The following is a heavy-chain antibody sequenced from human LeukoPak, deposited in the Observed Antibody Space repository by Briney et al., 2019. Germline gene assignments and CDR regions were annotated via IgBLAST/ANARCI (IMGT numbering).Heavy chain of an antibody. CDR2: INHSGST. D-gene: IGHD5-18*01. CDR1: GGSFSGYY. CDR3: ARVRVLLAGRGYSYGYGPTYFDY. J-gene: IGHJ4*02. V-gene: IGHV4-34*01. Sequence: PSETLSLTCAVYGGSFSGYYWSWLRQPPGKGLEWIGEINHSGSTNYNPSLKSRVTISVDTSKNQFSLKLSSVTAADTAVYYCARVRVLLAGRGYSYGYGPTYFDYWGQGTLVTVSS.